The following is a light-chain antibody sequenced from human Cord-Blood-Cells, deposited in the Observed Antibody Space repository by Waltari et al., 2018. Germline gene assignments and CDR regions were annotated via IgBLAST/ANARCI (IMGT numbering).Light chain of an antibody. Sequence: SYELTQPPSVSVSPGQTARITCSGDALPKQYAYWYQQKPGQAPVLVIYKDSERPSAVPERCSGSSSGTTVTLTISGVQAEDEADYYCQSADSSGTYVVFGGGTKLTIL. J-gene: IGLJ2*01. CDR2: KDS. V-gene: IGLV3-25*02. CDR1: ALPKQY. CDR3: QSADSSGTYVV.